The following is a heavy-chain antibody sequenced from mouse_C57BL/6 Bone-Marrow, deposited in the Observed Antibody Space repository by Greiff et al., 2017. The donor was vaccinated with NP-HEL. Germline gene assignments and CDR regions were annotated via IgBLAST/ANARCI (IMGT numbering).Heavy chain of an antibody. CDR1: GYTFTDYY. V-gene: IGHV1-26*01. D-gene: IGHD2-14*01. CDR2: INPNNGGT. CDR3: ANRGDAMDY. Sequence: VQLQQSGPELVKPGASVKISCKASGYTFTDYYMNWVKQSHGKSLEWIGDINPNNGGTSYNQKFKGKATLTVDKSSSTAYMELRSLTSEDSAVYYCANRGDAMDYWGQGTSVTVSS. J-gene: IGHJ4*01.